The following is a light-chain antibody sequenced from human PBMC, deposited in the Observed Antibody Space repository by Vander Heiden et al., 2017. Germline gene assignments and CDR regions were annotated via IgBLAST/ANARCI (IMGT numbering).Light chain of an antibody. CDR2: DVR. J-gene: IGLJ1*01. CDR3: SSYTSSTTLV. CDR1: ISDIGGYNY. Sequence: QSSLTQPASVSRSPGQSVPISCTGTISDIGGYNYVSWHQHHPGKAPQLMIYDVRNRPSGVSTRFSGSKSGSAASLTISGLQAEDEADYYCSSYTSSTTLVFGTGTKVTVL. V-gene: IGLV2-14*03.